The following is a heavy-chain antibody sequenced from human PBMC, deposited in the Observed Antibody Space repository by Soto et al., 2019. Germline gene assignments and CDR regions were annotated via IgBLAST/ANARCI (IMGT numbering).Heavy chain of an antibody. Sequence: GGSLRLSCAASGFTFSNAWMSWVHQAPGKGLEWVGRIKSKTDGGTTDYAAPVKGRFTISRDDSKNTLYLQMNSLKTEDTAVYYCTTGCSSTSCYAGNAFDIWGQGTMVTVSS. V-gene: IGHV3-15*01. CDR2: IKSKTDGGTT. CDR1: GFTFSNAW. J-gene: IGHJ3*02. CDR3: TTGCSSTSCYAGNAFDI. D-gene: IGHD2-2*01.